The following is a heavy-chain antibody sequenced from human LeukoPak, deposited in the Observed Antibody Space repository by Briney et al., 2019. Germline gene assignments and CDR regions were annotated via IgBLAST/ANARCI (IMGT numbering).Heavy chain of an antibody. CDR3: ARDGRGIAAAGTGYFDY. V-gene: IGHV3-30*04. CDR2: ISYDGSNK. CDR1: GFTFSSYA. D-gene: IGHD6-13*01. J-gene: IGHJ4*02. Sequence: GGSLRLSCAASGFTFSSYAMHWVRQAPGKGLEWVAVISYDGSNKYYADSVKGRFTISRDNSKNTLYLQMNSLRAEDTAVYYCARDGRGIAAAGTGYFDYWGQGTLVTVSS.